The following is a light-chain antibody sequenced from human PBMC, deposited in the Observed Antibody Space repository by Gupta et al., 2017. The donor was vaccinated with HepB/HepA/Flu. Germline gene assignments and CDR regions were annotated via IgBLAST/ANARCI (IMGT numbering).Light chain of an antibody. CDR1: NSDIGGYNC. CDR3: ASCSTSGTLVL. J-gene: IGLJ2*01. Sequence: QSALPQPASVSGAPGPSITISCTGTNSDIGGYNCVSWYQQYPGKTPKLLICDDSNRPSGISNRFSGSKSGNTASLTISGLQAEDEADYYCASCSTSGTLVLFGGGTKLTVL. V-gene: IGLV2-14*03. CDR2: DDS.